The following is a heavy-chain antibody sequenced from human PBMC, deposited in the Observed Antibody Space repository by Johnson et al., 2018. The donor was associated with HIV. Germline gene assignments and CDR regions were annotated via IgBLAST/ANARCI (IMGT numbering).Heavy chain of an antibody. J-gene: IGHJ3*02. CDR1: GFTFSSYG. V-gene: IGHV3-30*18. Sequence: QVQLVESGGGVVQPGRSLRVSCAASGFTFSSYGMHWVRQAPGKGLEWVAVTSNDGSNKYYADSVKGRFTISRDNSKNTLYLQMNSLRAEDTAVYYCAKDDRELDAFDIWGQGTMVTVSS. CDR2: TSNDGSNK. D-gene: IGHD1-26*01. CDR3: AKDDRELDAFDI.